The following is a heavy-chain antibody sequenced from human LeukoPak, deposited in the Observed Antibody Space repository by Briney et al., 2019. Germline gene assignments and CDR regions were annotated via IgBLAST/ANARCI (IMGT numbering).Heavy chain of an antibody. CDR2: IYYSGST. V-gene: IGHV4-39*07. CDR1: GGSISSSSYY. CDR3: ARGYCSGGSCRMNPLGY. J-gene: IGHJ4*02. Sequence: SETLSLTCTVSGGSISSSSYYWGWIRQPPGKGLEWIGSIYYSGSTYYNPSLKSRVTISVDTSKNQFSLKLSSVTAADTAVYYCARGYCSGGSCRMNPLGYWGQGTLVTVSS. D-gene: IGHD2-15*01.